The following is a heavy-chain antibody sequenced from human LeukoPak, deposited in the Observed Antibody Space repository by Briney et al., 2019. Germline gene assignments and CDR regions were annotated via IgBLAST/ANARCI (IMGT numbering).Heavy chain of an antibody. Sequence: GASVKVSCKASGDTLNSYAISWVRQAPGQGLEWMGRIIPLLGIANYAQKFQGRVTISADKSTSTAYMELSSLRSEDTAVYYCATAPTTVTTSANFDYWGQGTLVTVSS. CDR1: GDTLNSYA. D-gene: IGHD4-17*01. V-gene: IGHV1-69*04. CDR3: ATAPTTVTTSANFDY. J-gene: IGHJ4*02. CDR2: IIPLLGIA.